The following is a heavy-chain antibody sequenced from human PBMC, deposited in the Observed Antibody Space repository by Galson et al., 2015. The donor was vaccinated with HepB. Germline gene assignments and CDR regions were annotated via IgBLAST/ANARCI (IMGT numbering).Heavy chain of an antibody. Sequence: SLRLSCAASGFTVSDDYMNWVRQAPGKGLEWVSVIYSGGSTYYADSVKGRFTISRDTSKNTLYLQMNSLRAEDTAVYYCARDLAAVNWFDPWGQGTLVTVSA. CDR2: IYSGGST. D-gene: IGHD6-13*01. CDR3: ARDLAAVNWFDP. V-gene: IGHV3-66*01. CDR1: GFTVSDDY. J-gene: IGHJ5*02.